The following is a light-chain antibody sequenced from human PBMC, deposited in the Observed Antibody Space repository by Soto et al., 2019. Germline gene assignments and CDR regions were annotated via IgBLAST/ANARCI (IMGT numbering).Light chain of an antibody. CDR3: QQSYSTPCT. Sequence: DIQMTQFPSSLSASVGDRVTITCRASQNIINFLNWYQQKPGKAPNLLIYGASSLQSGDPSRFSGSGSGTDVTLTITNLQPEDFATYFCQQSYSTPCTFGQGTELEI. CDR2: GAS. CDR1: QNIINF. J-gene: IGKJ2*01. V-gene: IGKV1-39*01.